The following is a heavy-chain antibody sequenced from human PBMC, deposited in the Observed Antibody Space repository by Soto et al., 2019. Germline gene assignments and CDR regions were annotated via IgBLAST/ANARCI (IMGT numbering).Heavy chain of an antibody. V-gene: IGHV1-46*01. CDR1: GYTFTSYG. CDR3: ARDKYLGDYHYGMDV. CDR2: INPSGGST. Sequence: ASVKVSCKASGYTFTSYGISWVRQAPGQGLEWMGIINPSGGSTSYAPKFQGRVTMTRDTSTSTVYMELSSLRSEDTAVYYCARDKYLGDYHYGMDVWGEGTTVTVSS. J-gene: IGHJ6*02.